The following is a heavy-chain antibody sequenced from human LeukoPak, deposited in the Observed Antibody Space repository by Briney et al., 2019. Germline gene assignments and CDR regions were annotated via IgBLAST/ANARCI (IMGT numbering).Heavy chain of an antibody. CDR2: IYTSGST. Sequence: SETLSLTCTVSGGSISSYYWSWIRQPAGKGLEWIGRIYTSGSTNYNPSLKSRVTMSVDTSKNQFSLKLSSVAAADTAVYYCARDLGYYYGSGIGYYYGMDVWGQGTTVTVSS. CDR3: ARDLGYYYGSGIGYYYGMDV. J-gene: IGHJ6*02. D-gene: IGHD3-10*01. V-gene: IGHV4-4*07. CDR1: GGSISSYY.